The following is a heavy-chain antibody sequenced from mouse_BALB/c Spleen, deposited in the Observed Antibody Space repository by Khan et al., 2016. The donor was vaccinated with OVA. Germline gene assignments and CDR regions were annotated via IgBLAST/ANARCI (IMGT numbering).Heavy chain of an antibody. CDR3: ARDGYRYNYAMDY. CDR1: GYSITSDYA. Sequence: EVQLQESGPGLVKPSQSLSLTCTVTGYSITSDYAWNWIRQFPGNTLEWMGYISYSGSTNYNPSLNSRILINRDTSKNQFILQLNSVTTEDTATYYCARDGYRYNYAMDYWGQGTSVTVSS. V-gene: IGHV3-2*02. CDR2: ISYSGST. J-gene: IGHJ4*01. D-gene: IGHD2-3*01.